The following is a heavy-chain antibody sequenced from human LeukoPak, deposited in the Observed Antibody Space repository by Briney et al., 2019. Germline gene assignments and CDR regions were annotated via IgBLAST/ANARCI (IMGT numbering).Heavy chain of an antibody. CDR2: IYYSGST. D-gene: IGHD4-23*01. V-gene: IGHV4-59*01. CDR3: ARGGDTVVTPYWFDP. CDR1: GGSISSYY. J-gene: IGHJ5*02. Sequence: PSETLSLTCTVSGGSISSYYWSWIRQPPGKGLEWIGYIYYSGSTNYNPSLKSRVTISVDTSKNQFSLKLSSVTAADTAVYYCARGGDTVVTPYWFDPWGQGTLVTVSS.